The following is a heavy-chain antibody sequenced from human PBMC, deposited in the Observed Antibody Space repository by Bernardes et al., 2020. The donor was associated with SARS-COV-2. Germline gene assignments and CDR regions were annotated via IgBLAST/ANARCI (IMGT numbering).Heavy chain of an antibody. D-gene: IGHD3-9*01. CDR3: ATDQRYYDILTGRTYYYGMDV. Sequence: ASLEASWKVSGYTLSELSMHWVRQAPGKGLEWMGGFDPEDGETIYAQKFQGRVTMTEDTSTDTAYMELSSLRSEDTAVYYCATDQRYYDILTGRTYYYGMDVWGQGTTVTVSS. CDR1: GYTLSELS. J-gene: IGHJ6*02. CDR2: FDPEDGET. V-gene: IGHV1-24*01.